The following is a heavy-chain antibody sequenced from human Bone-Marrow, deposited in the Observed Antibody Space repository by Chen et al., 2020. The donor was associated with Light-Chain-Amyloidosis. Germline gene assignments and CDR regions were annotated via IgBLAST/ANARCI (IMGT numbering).Heavy chain of an antibody. CDR3: AKRPPYPSIYGMDV. D-gene: IGHD2-21*01. Sequence: EVQLVESGGGLVRPGGSLRLSCTVSGFSLSDSTMSWVRQAPGKGLEWVSGISGSGGSTYYADSVKGRFTISRDNSKNTLYLQMNSLRAEDTAVYYCAKRPPYPSIYGMDVWGQGTTVTVSS. CDR2: ISGSGGST. CDR1: GFSLSDST. J-gene: IGHJ6*02. V-gene: IGHV3-23*04.